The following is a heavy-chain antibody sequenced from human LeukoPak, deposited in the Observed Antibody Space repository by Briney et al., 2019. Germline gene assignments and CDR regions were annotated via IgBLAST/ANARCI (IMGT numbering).Heavy chain of an antibody. CDR2: ISGSGGST. CDR3: AKGPCSSTSCPLNYFDY. V-gene: IGHV3-23*01. J-gene: IGHJ4*02. D-gene: IGHD2-2*01. Sequence: GGSLRLSCAASGFTFSSYAMSWVRQAPGKGLEWVSAISGSGGSTYYADSVKGRFTISRDNSKNTLYLQMNSLRAEDTAVYYCAKGPCSSTSCPLNYFDYWGQGTLVTVSS. CDR1: GFTFSSYA.